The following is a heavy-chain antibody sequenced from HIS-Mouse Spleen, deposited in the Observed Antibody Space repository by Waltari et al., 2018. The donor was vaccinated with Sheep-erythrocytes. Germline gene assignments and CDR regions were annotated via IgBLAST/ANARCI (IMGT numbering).Heavy chain of an antibody. CDR2: ISSSSSYI. Sequence: EVQLVESGGGLVKPGGSLRLSCAASGFTFSSYSMNWVRQAPGKGLEWVSSISSSSSYISYADSVKGRFTISRDNAKNSLYLQMNSLRAEDTAVYYCARVAAVTTYYFDYWGQGTLVTVSS. D-gene: IGHD4-17*01. CDR1: GFTFSSYS. CDR3: ARVAAVTTYYFDY. V-gene: IGHV3-21*01. J-gene: IGHJ4*02.